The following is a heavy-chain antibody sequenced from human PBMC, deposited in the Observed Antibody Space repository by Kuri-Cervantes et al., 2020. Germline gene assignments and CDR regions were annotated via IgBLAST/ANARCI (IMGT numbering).Heavy chain of an antibody. J-gene: IGHJ4*02. CDR3: ARAGVFIAVADAYFDS. CDR1: GFMFRTSA. D-gene: IGHD6-19*01. CDR2: ISYDGISK. V-gene: IGHV3-30*04. Sequence: GGSLRLSCTASGFMFRTSAMHWVRQAPGKGLEGVALISYDGISKNYADSVKGRFTISRDNSNNKLFLQMNSLRAEDTAVYYCARAGVFIAVADAYFDSWGQGTPVTVSS.